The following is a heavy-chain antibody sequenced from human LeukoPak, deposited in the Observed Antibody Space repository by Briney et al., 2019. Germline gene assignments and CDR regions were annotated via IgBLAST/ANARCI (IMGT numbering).Heavy chain of an antibody. J-gene: IGHJ4*02. CDR3: TQGSGLYYDY. V-gene: IGHV3-15*07. Sequence: GGSLRLSCAVSGLTVSNVWMNWVRQAPGKGLEWVGRIKSKKDGGTTEFAAPVRGRFTISRDDSQNTLYLQMNSLTSDDTAVYYCTQGSGLYYDYWGQGTLVTVSS. D-gene: IGHD2-15*01. CDR2: IKSKKDGGTT. CDR1: GLTVSNVW.